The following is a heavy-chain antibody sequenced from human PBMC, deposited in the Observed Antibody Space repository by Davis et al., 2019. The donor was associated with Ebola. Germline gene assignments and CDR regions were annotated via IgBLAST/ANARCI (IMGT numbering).Heavy chain of an antibody. Sequence: KVSCKGSGYSFTSYWIGWVRQMPGKGLEWMGIIYPGDSDTRYSPSFQGQVTISADKSISTAYLQWSSLKASDTAMYYCARRVEMATISFFDYWGQGTLVTVSS. V-gene: IGHV5-51*01. CDR2: IYPGDSDT. J-gene: IGHJ4*02. CDR1: GYSFTSYW. CDR3: ARRVEMATISFFDY. D-gene: IGHD5-24*01.